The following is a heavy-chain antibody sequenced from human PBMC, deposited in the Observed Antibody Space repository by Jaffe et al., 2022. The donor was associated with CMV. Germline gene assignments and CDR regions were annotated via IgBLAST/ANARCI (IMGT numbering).Heavy chain of an antibody. CDR3: ARDNWHCNGDCYSLDL. Sequence: QMQLVESGGGVVQPGRSLRLSCVGSEFTFSTYGMHWVRQAPGKGLEWVALIWNDGHKSHYADSVKGRFTISRDNSKNTVSLQMNSLRAEDTAVYYCARDNWHCNGDCYSLDLWGQGTLVTVSP. V-gene: IGHV3-33*01. CDR2: IWNDGHKS. J-gene: IGHJ4*02. D-gene: IGHD2-21*02. CDR1: EFTFSTYG.